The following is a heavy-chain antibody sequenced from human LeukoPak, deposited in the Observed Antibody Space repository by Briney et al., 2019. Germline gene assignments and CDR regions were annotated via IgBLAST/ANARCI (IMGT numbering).Heavy chain of an antibody. CDR3: ARSAGVSGGHWGDLDY. CDR1: GYTFTSYC. Sequence: GASVKVSCKASGYTFTSYCISWVRQAPGQGLAWMGWISAYNGNTNYAQKLQGRFTMTTVTSTSTAYMELRSLRSDDTAVYYCARSAGVSGGHWGDLDYWGQGTLVTVSS. J-gene: IGHJ4*02. CDR2: ISAYNGNT. D-gene: IGHD2-21*02. V-gene: IGHV1-18*01.